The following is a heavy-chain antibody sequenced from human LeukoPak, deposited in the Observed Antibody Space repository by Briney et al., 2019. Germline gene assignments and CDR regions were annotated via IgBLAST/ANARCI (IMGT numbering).Heavy chain of an antibody. V-gene: IGHV1-2*02. CDR3: ARDLSFYYYDSSGYSFDTYNWFDP. CDR1: GYTFTGYY. J-gene: IGHJ5*02. Sequence: RASVKVSCKASGYTFTGYYMHWVRQAPGQGLEWMGWINPNSGGTNYAQKFQGRVTMTRDTSISTAYMELSRLRSDDTAVYYCARDLSFYYYDSSGYSFDTYNWFDPWGQGTLVTVSS. CDR2: INPNSGGT. D-gene: IGHD3-22*01.